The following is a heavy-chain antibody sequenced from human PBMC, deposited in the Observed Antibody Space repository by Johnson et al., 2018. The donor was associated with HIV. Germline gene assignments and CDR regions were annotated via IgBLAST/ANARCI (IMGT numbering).Heavy chain of an antibody. CDR3: AKGGGYGEDDAFDI. J-gene: IGHJ3*02. CDR2: INWNGGST. CDR1: GFTFDDYG. Sequence: VQLVESGGGVVRPGGSLRLSCAASGFTFDDYGMSWVRQAPGKGLEWVSGINWNGGSTGYADSVKGRFTISRDNAKNSLYLQMNSLRGEDTALYCCAKGGGYGEDDAFDIWGQGTMVTVSS. D-gene: IGHD3-22*01. V-gene: IGHV3-20*04.